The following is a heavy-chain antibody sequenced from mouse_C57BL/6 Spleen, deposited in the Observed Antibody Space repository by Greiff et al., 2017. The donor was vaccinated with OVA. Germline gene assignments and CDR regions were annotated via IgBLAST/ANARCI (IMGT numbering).Heavy chain of an antibody. V-gene: IGHV3-6*01. J-gene: IGHJ3*01. CDR3: ARDGSSMVTTRDWFAY. CDR2: IRYDGSN. Sequence: EVKLVESGPGLVKPSQSLSLTCSVTGYSITSGYYCNWIRQFPGNKLEWMGYIRYDGSNNYNPSLKNRISITRDTSKNQFFLKLNSVTTEDTATYYCARDGSSMVTTRDWFAYWGQGTLVTVSA. CDR1: GYSITSGYY. D-gene: IGHD2-2*01.